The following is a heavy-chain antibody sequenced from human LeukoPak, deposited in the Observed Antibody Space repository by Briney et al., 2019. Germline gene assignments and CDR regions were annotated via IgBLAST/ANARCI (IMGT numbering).Heavy chain of an antibody. Sequence: GGSLRLSCAASGFTCSIDAMKRVRQAPGKGLEWVSVISVRGDSTFYADSVKGRFSISRDNSKSTLSLQMRRLRAEDTAVYYCAKGRGFAVVTAIDSWGQGTLVTVSS. D-gene: IGHD2-21*02. CDR1: GFTCSIDA. CDR2: ISVRGDST. V-gene: IGHV3-23*01. CDR3: AKGRGFAVVTAIDS. J-gene: IGHJ4*02.